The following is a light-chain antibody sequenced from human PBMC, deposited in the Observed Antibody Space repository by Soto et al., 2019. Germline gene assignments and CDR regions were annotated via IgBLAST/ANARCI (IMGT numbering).Light chain of an antibody. J-gene: IGKJ4*01. V-gene: IGKV1-17*03. CDR3: LQHAGYPFT. CDR1: QGIGTF. CDR2: GTS. Sequence: DIQMTQSPSAMSASVGDRVTITCRASQGIGTFLTWFQQKPGRVPKRLIYGTSSLQNGVPARFSGSGSGTEFTLTINRLQPEEFATYYGLQHAGYPFTFGGGTRVEVK.